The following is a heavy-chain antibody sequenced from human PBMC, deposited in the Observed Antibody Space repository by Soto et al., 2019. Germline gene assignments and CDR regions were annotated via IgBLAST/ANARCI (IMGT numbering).Heavy chain of an antibody. Sequence: SETLSLTCAVYGGSFSGYYWSWIRQPPGKGLEWIGEINHSGSTNYNPSLKSRVTISVDTSKNQFTLKLSSVTAADTAVYYCARGRPFGTDYRAHWTQRDDDYWGQGTLVTVSS. V-gene: IGHV4-34*01. J-gene: IGHJ4*02. CDR1: GGSFSGYY. D-gene: IGHD4-4*01. CDR2: INHSGST. CDR3: ARGRPFGTDYRAHWTQRDDDY.